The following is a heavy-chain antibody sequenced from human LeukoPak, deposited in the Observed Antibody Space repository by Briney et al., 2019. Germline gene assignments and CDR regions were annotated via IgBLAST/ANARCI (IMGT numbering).Heavy chain of an antibody. CDR3: AKDIGRVDTASTYMDV. Sequence: GGSLRLSCAASGFTFSDYYMSWIRQAPGKGLEWVSYISSSGSPIYYADSVKGRFTISRDNAKNSLYLQMNSLRVEDTALYYCAKDIGRVDTASTYMDVWGKGTTVTISS. J-gene: IGHJ6*03. V-gene: IGHV3-11*01. D-gene: IGHD5-18*01. CDR1: GFTFSDYY. CDR2: ISSSGSPI.